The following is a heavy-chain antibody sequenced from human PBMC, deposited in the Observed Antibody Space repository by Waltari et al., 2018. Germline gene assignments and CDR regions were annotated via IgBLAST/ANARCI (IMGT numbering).Heavy chain of an antibody. CDR3: ARGSGWYDLFDY. D-gene: IGHD6-19*01. J-gene: IGHJ4*02. Sequence: QVQLVQSGAEVKKPGASVKGSCKDSGYTVTSSDINGERQATGQGLEWMGWLNPNSGNTGYAQKFQGRVTMPRNTSISTAYMELSSLRSEDTAVYYCARGSGWYDLFDYWGQGTLVTVSS. CDR2: LNPNSGNT. V-gene: IGHV1-8*01. CDR1: GYTVTSSD.